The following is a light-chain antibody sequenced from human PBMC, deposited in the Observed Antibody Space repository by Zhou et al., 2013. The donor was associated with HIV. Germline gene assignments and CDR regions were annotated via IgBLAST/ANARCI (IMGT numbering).Light chain of an antibody. V-gene: IGKV1-5*03. Sequence: DIQMTQSPSTLSAFVGDRVTITCRASQSIGTWLAWYQQKPGKAPNLLIYKASNLESGVPSRFSGSGSGTQFTLTISSLQPDDFATYYCQQYNSYSWTFGQGTEGG. CDR1: QSIGTW. CDR2: KAS. J-gene: IGKJ1*01. CDR3: QQYNSYSWT.